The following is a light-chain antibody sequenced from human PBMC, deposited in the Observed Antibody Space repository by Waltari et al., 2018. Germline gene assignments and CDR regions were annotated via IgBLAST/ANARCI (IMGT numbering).Light chain of an antibody. J-gene: IGKJ4*01. CDR1: QSILTW. CDR2: KAS. Sequence: DIQMTQSPSTLSASVGDRVTITCRASQSILTWLAWYQQKPGKAPRLLMYKASSLQSGVPSRFSGSGSGTEVTLTISSLEPDDFATYYCQQYNTYSPGPTFGGGTKVEIK. V-gene: IGKV1-5*03. CDR3: QQYNTYSPGPT.